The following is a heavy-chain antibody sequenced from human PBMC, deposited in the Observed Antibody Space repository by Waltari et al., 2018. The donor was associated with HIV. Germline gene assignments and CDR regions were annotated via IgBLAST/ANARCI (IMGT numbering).Heavy chain of an antibody. CDR1: GFTFSSYW. Sequence: EVQLVESGGGLVQPGGSLRLSCAASGFTFSSYWMSWVRQAPGKGLEGVANKKQEGGEKYYVDSVNGRFTITRDNAENSLYLQMNSLRAEDTAVYYCARGGFYGSGSKVNWGQGTLVTVSS. CDR3: ARGGFYGSGSKVN. V-gene: IGHV3-7*04. CDR2: KKQEGGEK. D-gene: IGHD3-10*01. J-gene: IGHJ4*02.